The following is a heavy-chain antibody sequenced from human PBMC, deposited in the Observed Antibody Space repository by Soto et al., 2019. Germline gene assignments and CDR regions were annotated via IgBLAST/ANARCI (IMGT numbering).Heavy chain of an antibody. CDR3: ASLYGSGSYGDYFGMDV. Sequence: QVQLVQSGAEVKKPGSSVKVSCKASGGTFSSYAISWVRQAPGQGLEWMEGIIPILGKANYAQKFQGRVMITADESTSTAYMELSSLRSEDTAVYYCASLYGSGSYGDYFGMDVWGQGTTVTVAS. D-gene: IGHD3-10*01. CDR2: IIPILGKA. J-gene: IGHJ6*02. CDR1: GGTFSSYA. V-gene: IGHV1-69*01.